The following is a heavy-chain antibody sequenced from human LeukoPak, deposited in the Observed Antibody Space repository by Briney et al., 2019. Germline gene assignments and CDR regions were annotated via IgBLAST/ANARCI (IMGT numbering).Heavy chain of an antibody. CDR3: ARGDWNYVFNY. CDR2: ITSSGSTI. Sequence: GGSLRLSCAASGFTFNTYEMNWVRQAPGKGLEWVSYITSSGSTIYYADYVKGRFTISRDNGKNSLYLQMNSLRAEDTAVYYCARGDWNYVFNYWGQGTLVTVSS. V-gene: IGHV3-48*03. J-gene: IGHJ4*02. CDR1: GFTFNTYE. D-gene: IGHD1-7*01.